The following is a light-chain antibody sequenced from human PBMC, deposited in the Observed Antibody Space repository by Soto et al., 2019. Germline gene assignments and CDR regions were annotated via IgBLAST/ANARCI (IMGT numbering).Light chain of an antibody. J-gene: IGLJ1*01. CDR2: EVS. CDR1: SSDIGGYDY. Sequence: QSALTQPASVPGSPGQSITISCTGTSSDIGGYDYVSWYQQHPGRAPKLMIYEVSNRPSGVSNRFSGSKSGNTASLTISGLQAEDEADYYCSSYTSSPSYVFGTGTKLTVL. CDR3: SSYTSSPSYV. V-gene: IGLV2-14*01.